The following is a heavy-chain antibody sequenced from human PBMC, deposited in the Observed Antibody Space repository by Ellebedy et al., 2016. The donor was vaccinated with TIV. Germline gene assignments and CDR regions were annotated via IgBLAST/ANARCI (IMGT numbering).Heavy chain of an antibody. D-gene: IGHD6-19*01. CDR3: ARSSEWLPGDY. CDR2: INPSGGST. Sequence: AASVKVSCKPSGYTFTNYNMHWVRQAPRQGLEWMGMINPSGGSTTYALKFRGRVTMTKDTSTSTLNMELSSLRFEDTAVYYCARSSEWLPGDYWGQGTLVTVSS. CDR1: GYTFTNYN. V-gene: IGHV1-46*01. J-gene: IGHJ4*02.